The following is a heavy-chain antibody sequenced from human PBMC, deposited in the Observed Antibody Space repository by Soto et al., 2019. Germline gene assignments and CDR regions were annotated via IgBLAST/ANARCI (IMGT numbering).Heavy chain of an antibody. V-gene: IGHV4-30-2*01. CDR3: ARGDTRLGELSHDY. J-gene: IGHJ4*02. Sequence: SETLSLTCVVSGGSVTSGGHSWSWIRQAPGKGLEWVGSIYQSKSAYYNPSLRSRVAISVDRSNNQVSLRMASVTAADTAIYYCARGDTRLGELSHDYWGQGTLVTVSS. CDR2: IYQSKSA. D-gene: IGHD3-16*02. CDR1: GGSVTSGGHS.